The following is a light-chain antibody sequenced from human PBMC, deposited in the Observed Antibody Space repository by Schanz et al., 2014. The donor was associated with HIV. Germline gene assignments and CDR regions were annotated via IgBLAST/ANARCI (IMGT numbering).Light chain of an antibody. CDR3: QQTDSFPLT. V-gene: IGKV3-20*01. Sequence: EIVLTQSPGTLSLSPGERATLSCRASQSISRSSIAWYRQKPGQAPRLLIYGASSRATGTPDRFSGSGSGTDFTLTISSLQPEDFATYFCQQTDSFPLTFGGGTRVEI. CDR1: QSISRSS. CDR2: GAS. J-gene: IGKJ4*01.